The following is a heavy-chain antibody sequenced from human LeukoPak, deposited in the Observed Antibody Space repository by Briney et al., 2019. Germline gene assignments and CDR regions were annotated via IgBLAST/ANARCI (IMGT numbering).Heavy chain of an antibody. D-gene: IGHD4-17*01. CDR1: GGSISSYY. J-gene: IGHJ5*02. V-gene: IGHV4-59*12. Sequence: SETLSLTCTVSGGSISSYYWSWIRQLPGKGLEWIGYIYYSGSTNYNPSLKSRVTISVDTSKNQFSLKLTSVTAADTAVYYCAREDLAVTNWFDPWGQGTLVTVSS. CDR3: AREDLAVTNWFDP. CDR2: IYYSGST.